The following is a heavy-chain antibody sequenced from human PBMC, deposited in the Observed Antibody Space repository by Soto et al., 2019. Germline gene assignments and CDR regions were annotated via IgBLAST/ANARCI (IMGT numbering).Heavy chain of an antibody. V-gene: IGHV4-61*08. D-gene: IGHD1-26*01. Sequence: SETLSLTCTVSGASVNSCDYYWSWIRQPPGKALEWIAYVYYTGSANYNPSLKSRVTISVDTSKNQLSLKVTSVTAADTAVYYCARGPSGRYYYFDYWGQGALVTVSS. CDR1: GASVNSCDYY. J-gene: IGHJ4*02. CDR2: VYYTGSA. CDR3: ARGPSGRYYYFDY.